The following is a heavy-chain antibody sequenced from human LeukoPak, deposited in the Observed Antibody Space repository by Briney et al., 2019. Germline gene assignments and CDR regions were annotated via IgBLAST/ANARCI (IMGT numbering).Heavy chain of an antibody. J-gene: IGHJ3*02. Sequence: PGWSLALYCASSRKSVSKDWREGLGQRPSKELVWVSRIYSDGSSTSYADSVKGRFTISRDNAKNTLYLQMNSLRAEDTAVYYCVRSFDTWGQGTMVSVSS. V-gene: IGHV3-74*01. CDR1: RKSVSKDW. CDR3: VRSFDT. CDR2: IYSDGSST.